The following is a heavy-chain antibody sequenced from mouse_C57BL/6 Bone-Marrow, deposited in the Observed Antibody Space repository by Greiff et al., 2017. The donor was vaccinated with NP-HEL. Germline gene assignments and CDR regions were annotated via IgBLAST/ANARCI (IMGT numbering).Heavy chain of an antibody. CDR2: ISNGGGST. J-gene: IGHJ4*01. Sequence: EVKLMESGGGLVQPGGSLKLSCAASGFTFSDYYMYWVRQTPEKRLEWVAYISNGGGSTYYPDTVKGRFTISRDNAKNTLYLQMSRLKSEDTAMYYCAILTTVVATDYAMDYWGQGTSVTVSS. V-gene: IGHV5-12*01. CDR3: AILTTVVATDYAMDY. D-gene: IGHD1-1*01. CDR1: GFTFSDYY.